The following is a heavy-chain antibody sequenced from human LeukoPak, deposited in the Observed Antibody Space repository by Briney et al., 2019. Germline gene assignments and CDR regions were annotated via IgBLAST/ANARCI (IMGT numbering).Heavy chain of an antibody. Sequence: GGSLRLSCAASGFTFDDYAMHWVRQAPGKGLEWVSGISWNSGSIGYADSVKGRFTISRDNAKNSLYLQMNSLRAEDTALYYCAKARIGSYNPGSYYFDYWGQGTLVTVSS. CDR3: AKARIGSYNPGSYYFDY. J-gene: IGHJ4*02. CDR1: GFTFDDYA. V-gene: IGHV3-9*01. CDR2: ISWNSGSI. D-gene: IGHD1-26*01.